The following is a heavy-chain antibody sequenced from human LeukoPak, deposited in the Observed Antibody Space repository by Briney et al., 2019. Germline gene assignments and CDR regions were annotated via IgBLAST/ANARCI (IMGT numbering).Heavy chain of an antibody. CDR3: ARDLNGGNFLWYFDY. D-gene: IGHD4-23*01. V-gene: IGHV3-21*01. Sequence: PGGSLRLSCAASGFTFSSYAMNWVRQAPGKGLEWVSSISSSSSYIYYADSVKGRFTISRDNAKNSLYLQMNSLRAEDTAVYYCARDLNGGNFLWYFDYWGQGTLVTVSS. CDR1: GFTFSSYA. J-gene: IGHJ4*02. CDR2: ISSSSSYI.